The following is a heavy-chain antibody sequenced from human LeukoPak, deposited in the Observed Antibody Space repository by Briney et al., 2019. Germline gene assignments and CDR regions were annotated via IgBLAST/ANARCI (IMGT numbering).Heavy chain of an antibody. CDR2: IWYDGSNK. Sequence: PGGSLRLSCAASGFTFSSYGMHWVRQAPGKGLEWVAVIWYDGSNKYYADSVEGRFTISRDNSKNTLYLQMNSLRAEDTAVYYCAKASYVGASYFDYWGQGTLVTVSS. CDR3: AKASYVGASYFDY. J-gene: IGHJ4*02. D-gene: IGHD1-26*01. CDR1: GFTFSSYG. V-gene: IGHV3-33*06.